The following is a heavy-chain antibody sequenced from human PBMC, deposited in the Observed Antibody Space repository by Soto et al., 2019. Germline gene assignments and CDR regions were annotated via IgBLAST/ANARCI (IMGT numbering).Heavy chain of an antibody. Sequence: QVQLVESGGGLVQPGRSLRLSCAASGFTFRNYGMHWVRQAPGKGLEWVAFISYDGTNKYYADSVKGRFTISRDKSKNTLDLQMNSLRAEDKTVYYCAKAGGYWDDYNGMDVWGQGTTVTVSS. CDR2: ISYDGTNK. CDR1: GFTFRNYG. CDR3: AKAGGYWDDYNGMDV. J-gene: IGHJ6*02. V-gene: IGHV3-30*18. D-gene: IGHD6-25*01.